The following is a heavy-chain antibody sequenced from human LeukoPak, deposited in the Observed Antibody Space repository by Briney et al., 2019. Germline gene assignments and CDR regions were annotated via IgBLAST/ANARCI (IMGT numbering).Heavy chain of an antibody. D-gene: IGHD2-2*01. CDR2: INQNGSEK. CDR3: ARGGWNTYCSSTSCFDY. CDR1: GFTFSSYW. Sequence: GSLRLSCAVSGFTFSSYWMNWVRQAPGKGLEWVANINQNGSEKYYVDSVKGRFTISRDNAKNSLYLQMNSLRGEDTAVYYCARGGWNTYCSSTSCFDYWGQGTLVTVSS. V-gene: IGHV3-7*01. J-gene: IGHJ4*02.